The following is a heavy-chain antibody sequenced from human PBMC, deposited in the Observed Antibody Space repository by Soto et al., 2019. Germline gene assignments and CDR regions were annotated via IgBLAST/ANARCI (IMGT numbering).Heavy chain of an antibody. V-gene: IGHV1-3*01. Sequence: GASVKVSCKASGYTFTSYTMHWVRQAPGQRLEWMGWINAGNGNTKYSQKFQGRVTITRDTSASTAYMELSSLRSEDTAVYYCARDIGPTPPTQWFDPWGQGTLVTVSS. D-gene: IGHD2-15*01. CDR3: ARDIGPTPPTQWFDP. J-gene: IGHJ5*02. CDR1: GYTFTSYT. CDR2: INAGNGNT.